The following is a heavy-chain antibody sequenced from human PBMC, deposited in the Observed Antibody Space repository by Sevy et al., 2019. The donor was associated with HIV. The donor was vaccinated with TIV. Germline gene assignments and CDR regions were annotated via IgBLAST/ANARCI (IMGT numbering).Heavy chain of an antibody. V-gene: IGHV3-21*01. CDR2: INAISSNI. CDR1: GFTFSSYA. Sequence: GGSLRLSCAASGFTFSSYAMNWVRQAPGKGLEWVSSINAISSNIHYADSVKGRFTISRDNAENSLYLQMNSVRAEDTAVYYCARDLFSGGNAVYGYWGQGTLVTVSS. CDR3: ARDLFSGGNAVYGY. D-gene: IGHD2-15*01. J-gene: IGHJ4*02.